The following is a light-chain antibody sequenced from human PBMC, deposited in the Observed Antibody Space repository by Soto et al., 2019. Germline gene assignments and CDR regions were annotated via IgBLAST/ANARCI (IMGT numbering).Light chain of an antibody. CDR1: SSDVGGYDS. J-gene: IGLJ1*01. CDR2: DVY. CDR3: SSFSSSTTLV. V-gene: IGLV2-14*01. Sequence: HSALTQPASVSGSPGQSLTISCTGASSDVGGYDSVSWYQQHPGKAPKLMIYDVYNRPSGVSNRFYGYKSGNTASLTISGLQAEDEADYLCSSFSSSTTLVFGTGTKLTVL.